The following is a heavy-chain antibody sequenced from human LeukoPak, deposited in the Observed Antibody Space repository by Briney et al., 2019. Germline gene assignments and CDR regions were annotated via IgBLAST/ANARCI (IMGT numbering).Heavy chain of an antibody. V-gene: IGHV3-7*01. CDR1: GFTFSSYW. CDR2: IKQDGSEK. J-gene: IGHJ4*02. Sequence: GGSLRLSCAASGFTFSSYWMSWVRQAPGKGLEWVASIKQDGSEKYYVDSVKGRFTISRDNAKNSLYLQMNSLRAEDTAVYYCARRLRRYFDWPPYYFDYWGQGTLVTVSS. D-gene: IGHD3-9*01. CDR3: ARRLRRYFDWPPYYFDY.